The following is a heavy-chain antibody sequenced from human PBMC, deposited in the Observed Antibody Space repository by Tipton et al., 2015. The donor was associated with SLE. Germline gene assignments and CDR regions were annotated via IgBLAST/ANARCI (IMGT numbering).Heavy chain of an antibody. CDR1: GGSFSGYY. CDR3: ARAARTALSNWFDP. CDR2: INHSGST. Sequence: TLSLTCAVYGGSFSGYYWSWIRQPPGKGLEWIGEINHSGSTNYNPSLKSRVTISVDTSKNQFSLKLSSVTAADTAVYFCARAARTALSNWFDPWGQGTLVTVSS. V-gene: IGHV4-34*01. D-gene: IGHD5-18*01. J-gene: IGHJ5*02.